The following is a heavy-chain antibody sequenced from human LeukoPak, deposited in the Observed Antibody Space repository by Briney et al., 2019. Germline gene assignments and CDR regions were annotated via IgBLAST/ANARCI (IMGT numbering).Heavy chain of an antibody. Sequence: ASVKVSCKASGYTFTGYYMHWVRQAPGQGLEWMGWINPNSGGTNYAQKFQGWVTMTRDTSISTAYMELSSLRSEDTAVYYCATDRFVVVPAATRSRQEIYYYYGMDVWGQGTTVTVSS. D-gene: IGHD2-2*01. V-gene: IGHV1-2*04. J-gene: IGHJ6*02. CDR3: ATDRFVVVPAATRSRQEIYYYYGMDV. CDR1: GYTFTGYY. CDR2: INPNSGGT.